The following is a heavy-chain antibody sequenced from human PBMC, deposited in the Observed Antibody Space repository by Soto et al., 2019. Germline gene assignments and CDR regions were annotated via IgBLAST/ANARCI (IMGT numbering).Heavy chain of an antibody. J-gene: IGHJ4*02. CDR1: GGSISGYY. CDR2: MYNSERT. CDR3: AREGGESSDGLYYFDS. D-gene: IGHD3-16*01. Sequence: SETLSLTCTVSGGSISGYYWSWIRQPAGKGLEWIGRMYNSERTNYNPSLKSRVTMSMDTSKNQFSLKLTSVTAADTAVYFCAREGGESSDGLYYFDSWGQGSLVTVSS. V-gene: IGHV4-4*07.